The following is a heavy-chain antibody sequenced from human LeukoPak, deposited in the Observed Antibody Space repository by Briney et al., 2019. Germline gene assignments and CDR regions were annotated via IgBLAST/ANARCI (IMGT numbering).Heavy chain of an antibody. CDR1: GYTFTGYY. J-gene: IGHJ4*02. CDR3: ARGLGGPDY. Sequence: ASVKVSCKASGYTFTGYYMHWVRQAPGQGLEWMGWINPNSGSTNYAQKFQGRVTMTRNTSISTAYMELGRLRSDGTAVYSCARGLGGPDYWGQGTLVTVSS. CDR2: INPNSGST. V-gene: IGHV1-2*02.